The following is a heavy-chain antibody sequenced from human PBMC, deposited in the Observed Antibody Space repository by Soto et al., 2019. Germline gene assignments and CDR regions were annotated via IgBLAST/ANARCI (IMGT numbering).Heavy chain of an antibody. CDR3: ATASHYYDSSGYFPRGRYFDY. D-gene: IGHD3-22*01. CDR2: FDPEDGET. CDR1: GYTLTELS. Sequence: ASVKVSCKVSGYTLTELSMHWARQAPGKGLEWMGGFDPEDGETIYAQKFQGRVTMTEDTSTDTAYMELSSLRSEDTAVYYCATASHYYDSSGYFPRGRYFDYWGQGTLVTVSS. J-gene: IGHJ4*02. V-gene: IGHV1-24*01.